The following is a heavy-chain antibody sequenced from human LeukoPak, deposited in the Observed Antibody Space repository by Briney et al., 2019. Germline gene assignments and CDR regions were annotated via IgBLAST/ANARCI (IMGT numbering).Heavy chain of an antibody. Sequence: GASVKVSCKTSGFTFTGFHMHWVRQAPGQGLEWMGWINPNSGGTTYAQKFQGRVTMTRDTSISTAYMELSRLRSDDTAVYYCRMAGYEDYYFDYWGQGTLVTVSS. V-gene: IGHV1-2*02. CDR2: INPNSGGT. D-gene: IGHD6-19*01. CDR3: RMAGYEDYYFDY. J-gene: IGHJ4*02. CDR1: GFTFTGFH.